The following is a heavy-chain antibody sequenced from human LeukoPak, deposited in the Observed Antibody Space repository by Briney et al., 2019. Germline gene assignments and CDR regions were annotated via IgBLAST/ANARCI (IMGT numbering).Heavy chain of an antibody. J-gene: IGHJ6*03. CDR3: AREGSRRLYMDV. CDR2: IYHSGST. Sequence: SETLSLTCTVSGYSISSGYYWGWIRQPPGKGLEWIGSIYHSGSTYYNPSLKSRVTISIDISKNQFSLRVTSLTAADSAVYFCAREGSRRLYMDVWGRGTTIVVSS. V-gene: IGHV4-38-2*02. D-gene: IGHD2-15*01. CDR1: GYSISSGYY.